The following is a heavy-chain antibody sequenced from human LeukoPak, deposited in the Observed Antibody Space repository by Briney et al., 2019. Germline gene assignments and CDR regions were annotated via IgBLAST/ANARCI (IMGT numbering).Heavy chain of an antibody. Sequence: GGSLRLSCAASGFTFSTYSVNWVRQAPGKGLEWVSYISSSSSTIYYADSVQGRFTISRDNAKNSLYLQMNSLRAEDTAVYYCARRITASGKHYFDYWGQGTLVTVSS. V-gene: IGHV3-48*01. J-gene: IGHJ4*02. CDR1: GFTFSTYS. D-gene: IGHD6-25*01. CDR2: ISSSSSTI. CDR3: ARRITASGKHYFDY.